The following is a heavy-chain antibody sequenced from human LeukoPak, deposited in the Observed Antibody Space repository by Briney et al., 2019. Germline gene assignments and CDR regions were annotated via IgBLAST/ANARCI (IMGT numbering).Heavy chain of an antibody. CDR2: ISYDGSNK. J-gene: IGHJ6*02. CDR1: GFTFSSYG. D-gene: IGHD3-22*01. V-gene: IGHV3-30*03. CDR3: ALYYYYDSSGYYYGMDV. Sequence: PGRSLRLSCAASGFTFSSYGMHWVRQAPGKGLEWVAVISYDGSNKYYADSVKGRFTISRDNSKNTLYLQMNSLRAEDTAVYYCALYYYYDSSGYYYGMDVWGQGTTVTVSS.